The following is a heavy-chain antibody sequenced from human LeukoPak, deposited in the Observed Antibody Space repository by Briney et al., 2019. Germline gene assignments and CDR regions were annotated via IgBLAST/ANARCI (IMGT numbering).Heavy chain of an antibody. J-gene: IGHJ4*02. Sequence: GGSLRLSCAASGFTFSSYWMHWVRQAPGKGLVWVSRINSDGSSTSYANSVKGRFTISRDNAKNTLYLQMNSLRAEDTAVYYCARDMGIQLWLFDYWGQGTLVTVSS. CDR3: ARDMGIQLWLFDY. V-gene: IGHV3-74*01. CDR1: GFTFSSYW. CDR2: INSDGSST. D-gene: IGHD5-18*01.